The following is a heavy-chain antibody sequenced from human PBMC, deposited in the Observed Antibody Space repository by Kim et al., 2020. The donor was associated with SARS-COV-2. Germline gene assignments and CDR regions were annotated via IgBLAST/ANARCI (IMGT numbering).Heavy chain of an antibody. V-gene: IGHV4-39*01. CDR3: ARLGTTSGGVMDY. D-gene: IGHD1-7*01. J-gene: IGHJ4*02. CDR1: GGSISSSSYY. Sequence: SETLSLTCTVSGGSISSSSYYWVWIRQPPGKELEWIGSIYYSGSTYSNPSLKSRVTISVYTSKNQFSLTLGSVTAADTSVYYCARLGTTSGGVMDYWGQGTLVTVSS. CDR2: IYYSGST.